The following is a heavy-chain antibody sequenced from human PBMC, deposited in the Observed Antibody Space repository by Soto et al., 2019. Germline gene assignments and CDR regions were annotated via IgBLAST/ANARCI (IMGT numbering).Heavy chain of an antibody. J-gene: IGHJ6*02. CDR3: AREAGPRSKNYYYGMDV. CDR2: ISAYNGNT. V-gene: IGHV1-18*04. CDR1: GYTFTSYG. Sequence: ASVKVTCKASGYTFTSYGISWVRQAPGQGLEWMGWISAYNGNTNYAQKLQGRVTMTTDTSTSTAYMELRSLRSDDTAVYYCAREAGPRSKNYYYGMDVWGQGTTVTVSS.